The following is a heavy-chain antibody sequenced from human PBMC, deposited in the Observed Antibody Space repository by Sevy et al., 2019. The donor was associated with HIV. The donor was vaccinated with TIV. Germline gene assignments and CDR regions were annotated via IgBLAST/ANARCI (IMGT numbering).Heavy chain of an antibody. CDR1: GFTFSRYW. CDR3: ARAEQVTMLVVFGGLYFDS. V-gene: IGHV3-7*01. CDR2: IKQDESEK. D-gene: IGHD3-22*01. J-gene: IGHJ4*02. Sequence: GGSLRLSCAASGFTFSRYWMTWVRQAPGKGLEWVANIKQDESEKYYVDSVKGRFTISRDNAKNSLYLQMNSLRADDMAVYYCARAEQVTMLVVFGGLYFDSWGQGTLVTVSS.